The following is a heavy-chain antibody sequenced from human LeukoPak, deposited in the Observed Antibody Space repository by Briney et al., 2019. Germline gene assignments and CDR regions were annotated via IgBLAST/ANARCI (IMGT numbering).Heavy chain of an antibody. D-gene: IGHD3-22*01. CDR1: GFTVSSNY. Sequence: GRSLRLSCAASGFTVSSNYMSWVRQAPGKGLEWVSVIYSGGSTYYADSVKGRFTISRDNSKNTLYLQMNSLRAEDTAVYYCALLTYYDSSGYYFDYWGQGTLVTVSS. CDR2: IYSGGST. V-gene: IGHV3-53*01. CDR3: ALLTYYDSSGYYFDY. J-gene: IGHJ4*02.